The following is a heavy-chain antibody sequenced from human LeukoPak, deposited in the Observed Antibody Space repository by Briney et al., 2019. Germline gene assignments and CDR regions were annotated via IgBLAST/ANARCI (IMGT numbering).Heavy chain of an antibody. CDR1: VGSISSQY. CDR2: IYFSGST. CDR3: ARDSGWYHYFDY. Sequence: PSESLSLTCTVSVGSISSQYWSCIRQPPGKGLEGRVDIYFSGSTNYNPALKSRVTISLDTSKTQFSLKIRSVNDAATDVYSCARDSGWYHYFDYWGQGTLVTVSS. D-gene: IGHD6-19*01. V-gene: IGHV4-59*11. J-gene: IGHJ4*02.